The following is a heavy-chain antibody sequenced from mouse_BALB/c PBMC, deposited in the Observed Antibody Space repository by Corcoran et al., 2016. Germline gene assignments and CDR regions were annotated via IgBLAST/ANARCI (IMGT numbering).Heavy chain of an antibody. CDR2: INAYTGEP. CDR3: ARAPLDYYAMYY. Sequence: QIQLVQSGPELKKPGETVKISCKASGYTFTNYGMNWVKQAPGKGLKWMGWINAYTGEPTYADDFKGRFAFSLETSASTAYLQINNLKNEDTATYFCARAPLDYYAMYYWGQGTSVTVSS. J-gene: IGHJ4*01. CDR1: GYTFTNYG. V-gene: IGHV9-3-1*01.